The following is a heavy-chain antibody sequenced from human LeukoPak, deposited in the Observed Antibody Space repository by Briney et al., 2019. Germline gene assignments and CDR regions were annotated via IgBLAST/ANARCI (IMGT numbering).Heavy chain of an antibody. CDR1: GFTFSNCP. CDR2: ISYDGSNK. D-gene: IGHD3-22*01. CDR3: AREVVITTGDFDY. J-gene: IGHJ4*02. Sequence: GGSLRLSCAASGFTFSNCPMHWVRQAPGKGLEWVAVISYDGSNKYYADSVKGRFTISRDNSKNTLYLQMNSLRAEDTAVYYCAREVVITTGDFDYWGQGTLVTVSS. V-gene: IGHV3-30-3*01.